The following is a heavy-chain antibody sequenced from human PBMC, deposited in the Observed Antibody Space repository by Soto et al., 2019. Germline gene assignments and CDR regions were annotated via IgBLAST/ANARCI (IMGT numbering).Heavy chain of an antibody. V-gene: IGHV4-39*01. J-gene: IGHJ4*02. Sequence: PSETLSLTCAVSGGSISGSYYYWGWLRQPPGKGPEWIGSVFYTGFTSYNPSLESRVSVSVDTSKSQFSLKLSSVTAADTAVYYCARAHDFWGGRQQPIDSWGQGTLVTVSS. CDR3: ARAHDFWGGRQQPIDS. CDR2: VFYTGFT. D-gene: IGHD3-3*01. CDR1: GGSISGSYYY.